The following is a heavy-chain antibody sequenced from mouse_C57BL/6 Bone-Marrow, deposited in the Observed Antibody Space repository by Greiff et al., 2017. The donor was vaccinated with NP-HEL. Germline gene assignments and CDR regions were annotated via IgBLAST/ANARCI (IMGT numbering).Heavy chain of an antibody. CDR3: TKDGELLYAMDY. CDR1: GFTFSDAW. CDR2: IRNKANNHAT. V-gene: IGHV6-6*01. J-gene: IGHJ4*01. Sequence: EVKLEESGGGLVQPGGSMKLSCAASGFTFSDAWMDWVRQSPEQGLEWVAEIRNKANNHATYYAESVKGRFTISRDDSKSSVYLQMNSLRAEDTGMYYCTKDGELLYAMDYWGQGTSVTVSS.